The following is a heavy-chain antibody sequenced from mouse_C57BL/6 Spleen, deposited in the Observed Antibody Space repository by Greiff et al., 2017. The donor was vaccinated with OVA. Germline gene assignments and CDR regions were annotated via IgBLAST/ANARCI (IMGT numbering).Heavy chain of an antibody. CDR1: GFNIKDYY. D-gene: IGHD1-1*01. CDR3: ARDRFSSSYNWYFDV. CDR2: IDPEDGET. Sequence: VQLKESGAELVKPGASVKLSCTASGFNIKDYYMHWVKQRTEQGLEWIGRIDPEDGETKYAPKFQGKATITADTSSNTAYLQLSSLTSEDTAVYYCARDRFSSSYNWYFDVWGTGTTVTVSS. V-gene: IGHV14-2*01. J-gene: IGHJ1*03.